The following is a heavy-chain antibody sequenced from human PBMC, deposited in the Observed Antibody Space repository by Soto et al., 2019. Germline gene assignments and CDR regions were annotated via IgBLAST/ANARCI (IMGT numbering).Heavy chain of an antibody. J-gene: IGHJ4*02. CDR2: IWYDGSNK. D-gene: IGHD3-9*01. V-gene: IGHV3-33*01. CDR3: ARGAYYDILTVYFLNFDY. Sequence: QVQLVESGGGVVQPGRSLRLSCAASGFTFSSYGMYWVRQAPGKGLEWVAVIWYDGSNKYYADSVKGRFTISRDNSKNTLYLQMNSLRAEDTAVYYCARGAYYDILTVYFLNFDYWGQGTLVTVSS. CDR1: GFTFSSYG.